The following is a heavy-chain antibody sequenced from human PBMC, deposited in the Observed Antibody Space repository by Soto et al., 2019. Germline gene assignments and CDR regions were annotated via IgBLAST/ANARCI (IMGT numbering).Heavy chain of an antibody. J-gene: IGHJ4*02. V-gene: IGHV3-74*01. CDR3: ASGGSSLNFDS. CDR2: INSDGSST. D-gene: IGHD6-6*01. Sequence: GGSLRLSCAASGFTFRSYWMQWVRQAPGKGLVLVSWINSDGSSTSYADSVKGRFTISRDNAKNTLYLQMNSLRAEDTAVYYCASGGSSLNFDSWGQGT. CDR1: GFTFRSYW.